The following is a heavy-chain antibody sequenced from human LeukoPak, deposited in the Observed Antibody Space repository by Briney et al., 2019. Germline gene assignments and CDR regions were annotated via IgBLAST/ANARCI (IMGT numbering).Heavy chain of an antibody. J-gene: IGHJ3*02. CDR1: GGTFSSYA. V-gene: IGHV1-69*06. CDR3: ATSSVTAAYAFDI. CDR2: IIPIFGTA. D-gene: IGHD6-13*01. Sequence: SVKVSCKASGGTFSSYAISWVRQAPGQGLEWMGGIIPIFGTANYAQKFQGRVTMTEDTSTDTAYMELSSLRSEDTAVYYCATSSVTAAYAFDIWGQGTMVTVSS.